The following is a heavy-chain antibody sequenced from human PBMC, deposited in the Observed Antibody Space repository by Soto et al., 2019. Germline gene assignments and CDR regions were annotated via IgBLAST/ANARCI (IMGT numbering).Heavy chain of an antibody. CDR1: GGSVSGGAYQ. D-gene: IGHD5-12*01. J-gene: IGHJ6*02. CDR2: VHFSGGT. V-gene: IGHV4-61*08. Sequence: QVQLQESRPGLARPSETLSLTCSVSGGSVSGGAYQWTWIRQPPGKGLEWIGYVHFSGGTNYNPSRESRVTISIDTSRDQFSLELTSLTAADTAVYFCARDNMATFDYHYYGMDVWGQGTTVTVSS. CDR3: ARDNMATFDYHYYGMDV.